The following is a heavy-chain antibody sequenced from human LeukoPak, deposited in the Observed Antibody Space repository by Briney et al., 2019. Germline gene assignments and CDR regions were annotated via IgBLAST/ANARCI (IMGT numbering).Heavy chain of an antibody. D-gene: IGHD6-6*01. J-gene: IGHJ4*02. V-gene: IGHV4-34*01. CDR1: GGSFSGYY. Sequence: SETLSLTCAVYGGSFSGYYWSWIRQPPGKGLEWIGEINHSGSTNYNSSLKSRVTISVDTPKNQFSLKLSSVTAADTAVYYCARGTRSSSFDYWGQGTLVTVSS. CDR3: ARGTRSSSFDY. CDR2: INHSGST.